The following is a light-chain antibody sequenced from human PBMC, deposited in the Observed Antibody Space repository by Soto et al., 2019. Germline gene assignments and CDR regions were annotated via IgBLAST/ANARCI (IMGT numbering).Light chain of an antibody. Sequence: QSALTQPASVSGSPGQSITISCTGTSSDVGSSNIVSWYQQHPCKAPKLMIYEGSKRPSGVSDLFSGSKTGNTASLTISGIQSEDVCAYYGCLYAGSRTWVLCGVTKLTVL. CDR3: CLYAGSRTWV. CDR1: SSDVGSSNI. CDR2: EGS. J-gene: IGLJ3*02. V-gene: IGLV2-23*01.